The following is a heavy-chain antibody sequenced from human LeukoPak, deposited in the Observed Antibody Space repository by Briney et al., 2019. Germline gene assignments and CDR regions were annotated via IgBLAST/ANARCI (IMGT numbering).Heavy chain of an antibody. Sequence: GGSLRLSCAASGFTFDDYGMSWVRQAPGKGLEWVSGINWNGGSTGYADSVEGRFAISRDNARNSLYLQMNSLRAEDTAVYYCARDLYASGSYSPWGQGTLVIVSS. J-gene: IGHJ5*02. CDR2: INWNGGST. CDR3: ARDLYASGSYSP. CDR1: GFTFDDYG. D-gene: IGHD3-10*01. V-gene: IGHV3-20*04.